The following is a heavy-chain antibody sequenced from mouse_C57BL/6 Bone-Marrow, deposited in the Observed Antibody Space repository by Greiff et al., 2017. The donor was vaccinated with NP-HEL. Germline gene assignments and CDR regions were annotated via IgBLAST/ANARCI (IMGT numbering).Heavy chain of an antibody. J-gene: IGHJ1*03. Sequence: QVQLQQSGPELVKPGASVKISCKASGYAFSSSWMNWVKQRPGKGLEWIGRIYPGDGDTNYNGKFKGKATLTADKSSSTAYMQLSSLTSEDSAVYFCARELYWYFDVWGTGTTVTVSS. V-gene: IGHV1-82*01. CDR2: IYPGDGDT. CDR3: ARELYWYFDV. CDR1: GYAFSSSW.